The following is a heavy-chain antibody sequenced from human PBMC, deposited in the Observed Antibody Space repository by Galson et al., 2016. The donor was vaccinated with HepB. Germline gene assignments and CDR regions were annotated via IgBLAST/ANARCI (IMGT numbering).Heavy chain of an antibody. CDR2: ISGSGGIT. CDR1: GFTFSTYA. D-gene: IGHD1-14*01. CDR3: AQEPFHPTGGFNDY. Sequence: SLRLSCAASGFTFSTYAMNWVRQGPGKGLEWVSSISGSGGITYYAKSVKGRFTISRDNSKNTLYLQMNSLRAEDTACYYCAQEPFHPTGGFNDYWGQGTLVTVSS. V-gene: IGHV3-23*01. J-gene: IGHJ4*02.